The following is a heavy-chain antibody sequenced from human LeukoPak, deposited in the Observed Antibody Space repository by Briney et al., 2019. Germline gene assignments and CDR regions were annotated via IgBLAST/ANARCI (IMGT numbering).Heavy chain of an antibody. D-gene: IGHD5-18*01. CDR3: ARDRRGYSYGFGPDY. CDR2: IIPIFGTA. Sequence: SVKVSCKASGGTFSSYAISWVRQAPGQGLEWMGGIIPIFGTANYAQKFQGRVTITTDESTSTAYMELSSLRSDDTAVYYCARDRRGYSYGFGPDYWGQGTLVTVSS. CDR1: GGTFSSYA. J-gene: IGHJ4*02. V-gene: IGHV1-69*05.